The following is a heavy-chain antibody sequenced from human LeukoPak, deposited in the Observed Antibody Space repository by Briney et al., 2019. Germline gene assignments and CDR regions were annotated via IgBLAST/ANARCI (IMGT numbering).Heavy chain of an antibody. V-gene: IGHV3-11*01. Sequence: GGSLRLSCVASGFSFRNYAMSWIRQAPGKGLEWVSYISSSGSTIYYADSVKGRFTISRDNAKNSLYLQMNSLRAEDTAVYYCARTFLSGSYPGYWGQGTLVTVSS. D-gene: IGHD1-26*01. J-gene: IGHJ4*02. CDR3: ARTFLSGSYPGY. CDR1: GFSFRNYA. CDR2: ISSSGSTI.